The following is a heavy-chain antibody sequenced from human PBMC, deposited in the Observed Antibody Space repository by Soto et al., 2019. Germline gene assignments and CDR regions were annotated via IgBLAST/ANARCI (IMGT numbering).Heavy chain of an antibody. V-gene: IGHV1-8*01. Sequence: QVQLVQSGAEVKKPGASVKVSCKASGYVFTSFDVNWVRQAPGQGLEWMGWMNTNNGNTGYAEKFQGRVTMTRNTAVSTAYLERRSLRSEDTAVYYCARGGAYYYDTSGYYYGPYFDYWGQGTLVTVSS. CDR2: MNTNNGNT. J-gene: IGHJ4*02. CDR3: ARGGAYYYDTSGYYYGPYFDY. CDR1: GYVFTSFD. D-gene: IGHD3-22*01.